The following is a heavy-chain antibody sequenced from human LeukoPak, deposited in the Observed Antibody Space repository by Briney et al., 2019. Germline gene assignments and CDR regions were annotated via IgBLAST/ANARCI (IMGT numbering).Heavy chain of an antibody. J-gene: IGHJ4*02. CDR3: AKDISPGGFGELFGNYFDY. V-gene: IGHV3-53*01. CDR2: IYSDSST. Sequence: GGSLRLSCAASGFTVSSNYMSWVRQAPGRGLEWVSVIYSDSSTYYADSVKGRFTISRDNSKNTLYLQMNNLRAEDTALYYCAKDISPGGFGELFGNYFDYWGQGTLVTVSS. D-gene: IGHD3-10*01. CDR1: GFTVSSNY.